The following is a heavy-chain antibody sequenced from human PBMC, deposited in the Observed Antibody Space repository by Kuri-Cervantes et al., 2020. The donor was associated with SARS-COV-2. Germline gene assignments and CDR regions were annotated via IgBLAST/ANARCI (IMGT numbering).Heavy chain of an antibody. CDR3: AKDRSGSYYFFDAFDI. V-gene: IGHV3-30*02. CDR2: IRYDGSNK. D-gene: IGHD1-26*01. Sequence: GGSLRLSCTASGFTFNTYNMKWVRQAPGKGLEWVAFIRYDGSNKYYADSVKGRFTISRDNSKNTLYLQMNSLRAEDTAVYYCAKDRSGSYYFFDAFDIWGQGTMVTVSS. CDR1: GFTFNTYN. J-gene: IGHJ3*02.